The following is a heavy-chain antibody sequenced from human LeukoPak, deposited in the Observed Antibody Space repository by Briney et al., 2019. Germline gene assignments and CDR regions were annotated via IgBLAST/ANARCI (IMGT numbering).Heavy chain of an antibody. CDR3: ARFGVDYDMGV. Sequence: PSQTLSLTCTVSGGPISSGGYYWSWIRQHPGKGLEWIGYIYYSGSTYYNPSLKSRVTISVDTSKNQMSLKLTSVTAADTAIYYCARFGVDYDMGVWGQGTTVTVSS. D-gene: IGHD3-16*01. CDR2: IYYSGST. J-gene: IGHJ6*02. CDR1: GGPISSGGYY. V-gene: IGHV4-31*03.